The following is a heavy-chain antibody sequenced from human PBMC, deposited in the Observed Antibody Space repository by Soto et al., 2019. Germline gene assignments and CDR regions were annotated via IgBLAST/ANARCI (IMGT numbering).Heavy chain of an antibody. CDR1: GGSISSGGYS. D-gene: IGHD6-19*01. V-gene: IGHV4-30-2*01. CDR3: ARAGGLGAVTADY. Sequence: SETLSLTCAVSGGSISSGGYSWSWIRQPPGKGLEWIGYIYHSGSTYYNPSLKSRVTISVDRSKNQFSLKLSSVTAADTAVYYCARAGGLGAVTADYWGQGTLVTVSS. CDR2: IYHSGST. J-gene: IGHJ4*02.